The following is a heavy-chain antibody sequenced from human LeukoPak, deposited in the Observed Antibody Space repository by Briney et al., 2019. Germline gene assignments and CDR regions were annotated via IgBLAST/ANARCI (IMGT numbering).Heavy chain of an antibody. J-gene: IGHJ4*02. CDR3: ARAGQGYCTSASCYLSLDY. CDR2: IYHSGST. CDR1: GGSISSSNW. D-gene: IGHD2-2*01. V-gene: IGHV4-4*02. Sequence: SETLSLTCAVSGGSISSSNWWSWVRQPPGKGLEWIGEIYHSGSTNYNPSLKSRVAISVDKSKNQFSLNLISVTAADTAVYYCARAGQGYCTSASCYLSLDYWGQGTLVTVSS.